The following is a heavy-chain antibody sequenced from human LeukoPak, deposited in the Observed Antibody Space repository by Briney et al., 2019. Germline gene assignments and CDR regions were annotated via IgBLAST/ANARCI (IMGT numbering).Heavy chain of an antibody. CDR2: INPNSGGT. Sequence: ASVKVSCKASGYTFTGYYMHWVRQAPGQGLEWMGWINPNSGGTNYAQKFQGRVTMTRDTSISTAYMELSRLRSDDTAVYYCARVVPKGRGVQYYFDYWGQGTLVTVSS. CDR1: GYTFTGYY. CDR3: ARVVPKGRGVQYYFDY. V-gene: IGHV1-2*02. D-gene: IGHD3-10*01. J-gene: IGHJ4*02.